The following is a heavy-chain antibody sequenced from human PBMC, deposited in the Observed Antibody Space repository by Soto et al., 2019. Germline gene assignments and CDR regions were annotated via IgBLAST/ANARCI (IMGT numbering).Heavy chain of an antibody. D-gene: IGHD2-2*01. CDR2: IWYDGSNK. V-gene: IGHV3-33*01. CDR3: ARELGRYCSSASCPSSLGASDV. CDR1: GFTFSSYG. Sequence: GGSLRLSCAASGFTFSSYGMHWVRQAPGKGLEWVAIIWYDGSNKYHADSVQGRFTISRDNSKKMLYLQMNSLRVEDTAVYYCARELGRYCSSASCPSSLGASDVWGQGTMVTVSS. J-gene: IGHJ3*01.